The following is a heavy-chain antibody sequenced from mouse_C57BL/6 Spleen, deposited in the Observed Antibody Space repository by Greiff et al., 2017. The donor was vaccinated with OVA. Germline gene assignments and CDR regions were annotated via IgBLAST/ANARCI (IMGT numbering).Heavy chain of an antibody. CDR3: ARHEYLRSYYYAMDY. V-gene: IGHV1-62-2*01. Sequence: VKLMESGAELVKPGASVKLSCKASGYTFTEYTIHWVKQRSGQGLEWIGWFYPGSGSIKYNEKFKDKATLTADKSSSTVYMELSRLTSEDSAVYFCARHEYLRSYYYAMDYWGQGTSVTVSS. CDR2: FYPGSGSI. J-gene: IGHJ4*01. CDR1: GYTFTEYT. D-gene: IGHD1-1*01.